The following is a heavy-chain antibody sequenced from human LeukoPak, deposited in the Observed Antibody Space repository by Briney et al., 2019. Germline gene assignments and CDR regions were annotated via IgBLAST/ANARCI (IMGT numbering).Heavy chain of an antibody. CDR1: GGSISSYY. CDR3: AGSGNYYYGMDV. V-gene: IGHV4-59*01. Sequence: SETLSLTCTVSGGSISSYYWSWIRQPPGKGLEWIGYIYYSGSTNYNPSLKSRVTISVDTSKNQFSLKLSSVAAADTAVYYCAGSGNYYYGMDVWGQGTTVTVSS. CDR2: IYYSGST. D-gene: IGHD3-10*01. J-gene: IGHJ6*02.